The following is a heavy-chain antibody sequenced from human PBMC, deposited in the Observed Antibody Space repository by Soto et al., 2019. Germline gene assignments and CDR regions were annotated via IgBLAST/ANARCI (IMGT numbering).Heavy chain of an antibody. V-gene: IGHV3-23*01. CDR3: AKDYGSGRIYGMDV. Sequence: EVQLLESGGGLVQPGGSLRLSCAASGFTFSTYAMSWVRQAPGKGLEWVSGISGRGGSTYYADSVKGRFTISRDNSKNTLYLQMNSLRAEDTAVYYCAKDYGSGRIYGMDVWGQGTTVTVSS. J-gene: IGHJ6*02. CDR2: ISGRGGST. D-gene: IGHD3-10*01. CDR1: GFTFSTYA.